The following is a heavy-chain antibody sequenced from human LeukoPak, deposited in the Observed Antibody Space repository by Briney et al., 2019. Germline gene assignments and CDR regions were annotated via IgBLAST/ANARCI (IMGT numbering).Heavy chain of an antibody. CDR3: ATTPKMYSSGWPNWFDP. D-gene: IGHD6-19*01. Sequence: GSLRLSCAASGFNVSNNYMSWIRQPPGKGLEWIGSISYSGTTYDNPSLKSRVTISLDTSKNQFSLRLSSVTAADTAVYYCATTPKMYSSGWPNWFDPWGQGTLVTVSS. CDR2: ISYSGTT. J-gene: IGHJ5*02. V-gene: IGHV4-59*05. CDR1: GFNVSNNY.